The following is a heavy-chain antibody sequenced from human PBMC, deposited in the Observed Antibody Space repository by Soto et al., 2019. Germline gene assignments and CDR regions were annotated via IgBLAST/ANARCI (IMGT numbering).Heavy chain of an antibody. V-gene: IGHV4-59*01. CDR3: VAGNDY. Sequence: SETLSLTCTVSGASITTYYWNWIRQPPGKGLEWIGNMFYSGTTRYNPSLKSRVTISADTSTNKISLKMRSVTAADTAVYYCVAGNDYWGQGTLVTVSS. D-gene: IGHD6-19*01. CDR2: MFYSGTT. J-gene: IGHJ4*02. CDR1: GASITTYY.